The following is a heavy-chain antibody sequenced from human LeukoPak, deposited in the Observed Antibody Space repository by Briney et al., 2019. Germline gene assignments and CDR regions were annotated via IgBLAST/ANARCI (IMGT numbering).Heavy chain of an antibody. V-gene: IGHV4-34*01. CDR2: INHSGST. J-gene: IGHJ4*02. D-gene: IGHD1-1*01. CDR1: GGSFSGYY. Sequence: SETLSLTCAVYGGSFSGYYWSWIRQPPEKGLEWIGEINHSGSTNYNPSLKSRVTISVDTSKNQFSLKLSSVTAAGTAVYYCARGRGTGTTFFYFDYWGQGTLVTVSS. CDR3: ARGRGTGTTFFYFDY.